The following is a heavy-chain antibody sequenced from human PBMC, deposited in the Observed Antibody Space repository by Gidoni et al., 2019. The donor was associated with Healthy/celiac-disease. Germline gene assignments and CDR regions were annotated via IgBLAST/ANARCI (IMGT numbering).Heavy chain of an antibody. Sequence: VQLQQWGAGLLKPSETLSLTCAVYVGSFSGYYWSWIRQPPGKGLEWIGEINHSGSTNYNPSLKSRVTISVDTSKNQFSLKLSSVTAADTAVYYCARDGDFWSGYYIHLAFDIWGQGTMVTVSS. V-gene: IGHV4-34*01. J-gene: IGHJ3*02. CDR2: INHSGST. CDR3: ARDGDFWSGYYIHLAFDI. D-gene: IGHD3-3*01. CDR1: VGSFSGYY.